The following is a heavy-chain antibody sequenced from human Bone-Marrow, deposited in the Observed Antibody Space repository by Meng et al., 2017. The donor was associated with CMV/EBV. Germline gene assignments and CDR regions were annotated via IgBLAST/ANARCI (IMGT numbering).Heavy chain of an antibody. D-gene: IGHD2-2*01. J-gene: IGHJ6*02. CDR1: GFTFDDYA. CDR2: ISWNSGSI. V-gene: IGHV3-9*03. Sequence: GGSLRLSCAASGFTFDDYAMHWVRQAPGKGLEWVSGISWNSGSIGYADSVKGRFTISRDNAKNSLYLQMNSLRAEDMALYYCARGGVKLGYCSSTSCRHGMDVWGQGTTVTVSS. CDR3: ARGGVKLGYCSSTSCRHGMDV.